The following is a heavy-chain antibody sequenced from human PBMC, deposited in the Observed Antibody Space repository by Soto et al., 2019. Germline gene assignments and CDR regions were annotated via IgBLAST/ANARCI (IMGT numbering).Heavy chain of an antibody. J-gene: IGHJ4*02. Sequence: GGSLRLSCAGSGFTFSVYGMHWVRQAPGKGLECVAVISYDGSSRYYGDSVKGRFTISRDNFKNTLYLQMDSLRTEDTAVYYCAKENGVGATRXFDYWGQGTLVTV. D-gene: IGHD1-26*01. CDR3: AKENGVGATRXFDY. CDR1: GFTFSVYG. CDR2: ISYDGSSR. V-gene: IGHV3-30*18.